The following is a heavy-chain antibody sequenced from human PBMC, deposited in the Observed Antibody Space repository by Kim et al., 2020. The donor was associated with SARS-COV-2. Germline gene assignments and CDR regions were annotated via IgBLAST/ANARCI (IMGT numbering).Heavy chain of an antibody. J-gene: IGHJ4*02. Sequence: PTYAQGFTGRFVFSLDTAVSTAYLQISSLKAEDTAVYYCAISSSWSCFDYWGQGTLVTVSS. D-gene: IGHD6-13*01. V-gene: IGHV7-4-1*02. CDR2: P. CDR3: AISSSWSCFDY.